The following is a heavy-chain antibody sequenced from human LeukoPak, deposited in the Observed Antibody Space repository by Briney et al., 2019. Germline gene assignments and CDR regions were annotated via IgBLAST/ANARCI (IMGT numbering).Heavy chain of an antibody. V-gene: IGHV3-23*01. Sequence: GGSLRLSCAASGFTFSSYAMSWVRQAPGKGLEWVSAISGSGGSTYYADSAKGRFTISRDNSKNTLYLQMNSLRAEDTAVYYCAKCEYSSSTSFDYWGQGTLVTVSS. CDR2: ISGSGGST. J-gene: IGHJ4*02. CDR3: AKCEYSSSTSFDY. CDR1: GFTFSSYA. D-gene: IGHD6-6*01.